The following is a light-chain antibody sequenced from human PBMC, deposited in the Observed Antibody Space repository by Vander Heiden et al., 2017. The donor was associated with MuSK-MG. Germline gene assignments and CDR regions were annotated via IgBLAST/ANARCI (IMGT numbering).Light chain of an antibody. Sequence: QSVLTQPPSASETPGQRVTISCSGSSSNIGSNTVNWYQQLPGTAPKLLIYSNNQRPSGVPDRSSGSKSGTSASLAISGLQAEDEADYYCAAWDDSRNGWVFGGGTKLTVL. V-gene: IGLV1-44*01. CDR2: SNN. CDR3: AAWDDSRNGWV. CDR1: SSNIGSNT. J-gene: IGLJ3*02.